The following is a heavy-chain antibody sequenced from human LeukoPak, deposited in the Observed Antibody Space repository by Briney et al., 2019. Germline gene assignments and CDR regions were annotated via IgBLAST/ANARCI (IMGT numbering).Heavy chain of an antibody. J-gene: IGHJ4*02. CDR3: ARRIQGMAPYYFDY. CDR2: INSDGSST. V-gene: IGHV3-74*01. D-gene: IGHD5-24*01. Sequence: GGSLRLSCAASGFTFSSYWMHWVRQVPGKGLVWVSRINSDGSSTSYADSVKGRFTISRDNAKNTLYLQMNSLRAEDTAVYYCARRIQGMAPYYFDYWSQGTLVTVSS. CDR1: GFTFSSYW.